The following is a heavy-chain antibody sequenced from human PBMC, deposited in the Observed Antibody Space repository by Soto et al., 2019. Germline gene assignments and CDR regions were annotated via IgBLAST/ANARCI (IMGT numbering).Heavy chain of an antibody. D-gene: IGHD1-26*01. CDR1: GYPFSGHF. CDR3: ARGVSAGVEY. J-gene: IGHJ4*02. Sequence: ASVKVSCKTSGYPFSGHFMPWVRQAPGQRLEWMGWINPNNIGATNYAQMFQGRVTITRDTSIHTVYMELTTLTSDDTAFYYCARGVSAGVEYWGQGTLVTVSS. CDR2: INPNNIGAT. V-gene: IGHV1-2*02.